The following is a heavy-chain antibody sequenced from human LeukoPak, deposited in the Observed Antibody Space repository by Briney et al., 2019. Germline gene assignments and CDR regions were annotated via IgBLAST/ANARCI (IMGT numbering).Heavy chain of an antibody. CDR2: IYPGDSDT. CDR1: GYSFTSYW. D-gene: IGHD2-15*01. CDR3: ARRYCSGSSCYSVDY. V-gene: IGHV5-51*01. J-gene: IGHJ4*02. Sequence: GESLKISCKGSGYSFTSYWIGWVRQMPGKGLEWMGIIYPGDSDTRYSPSFQGQVTISADKSISTAYLQWSSLKASDTAVYYCARRYCSGSSCYSVDYWGQGTLVTVSS.